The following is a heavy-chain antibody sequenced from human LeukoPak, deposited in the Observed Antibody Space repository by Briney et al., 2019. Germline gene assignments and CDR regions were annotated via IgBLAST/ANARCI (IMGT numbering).Heavy chain of an antibody. V-gene: IGHV4-59*12. D-gene: IGHD5-24*01. CDR3: AREDGTYFDY. J-gene: IGHJ4*02. CDR2: IYYSGNT. Sequence: SETLSLTCTVSGGSINNYYWSWIRQPPGKGLEWIGYIYYSGNTNYNPSLKSRVTISVDTSKNQFSLKLSSVTAADTAVYYCAREDGTYFDYWGQGTLVTVSS. CDR1: GGSINNYY.